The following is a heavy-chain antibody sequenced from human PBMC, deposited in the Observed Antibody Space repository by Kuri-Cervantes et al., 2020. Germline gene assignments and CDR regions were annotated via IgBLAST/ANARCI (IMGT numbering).Heavy chain of an antibody. Sequence: GGSLRLSCAASGFTFSDYYMSWIRQAPGKGLEWVSYISSSGSTIYYADSVKGRFTISRDNAKNSLYLQMNSLRAEDTAVYYCARGRDGFVVVAASRRRGTFDIWGQGTMVTVSS. V-gene: IGHV3-11*01. J-gene: IGHJ3*02. D-gene: IGHD2-15*01. CDR3: ARGRDGFVVVAASRRRGTFDI. CDR2: ISSSGSTI. CDR1: GFTFSDYY.